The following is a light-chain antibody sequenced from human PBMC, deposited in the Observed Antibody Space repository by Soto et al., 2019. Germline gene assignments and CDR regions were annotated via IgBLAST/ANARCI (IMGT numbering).Light chain of an antibody. CDR2: AAS. CDR3: QQYNSYSLLT. V-gene: IGKV1-27*01. CDR1: QSISNY. Sequence: DIPMTQAPSSLSASLGDRVTITCRASQSISNYLAWYQQKPGKVPKLLIYAASTLQSGVPSRFSGSGSGTDFTLTISSLEPEDVAAYYCQQYNSYSLLTFGGGTKVDI. J-gene: IGKJ4*01.